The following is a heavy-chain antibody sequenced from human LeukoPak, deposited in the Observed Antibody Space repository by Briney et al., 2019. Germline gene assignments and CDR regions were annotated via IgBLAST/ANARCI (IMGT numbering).Heavy chain of an antibody. Sequence: GASLSLSCAASGFTFSNAWMSWVRQAPGEGLEGVSGISWNSGRVGYADSVKGRFTISRDNAKNSLYLQMNSLRAEDMALYYCAKDIGYSGYDYGSGAFHIWGQGTMVTVSS. CDR3: AKDIGYSGYDYGSGAFHI. CDR1: GFTFSNAW. J-gene: IGHJ3*02. CDR2: ISWNSGRV. V-gene: IGHV3-9*03. D-gene: IGHD5-12*01.